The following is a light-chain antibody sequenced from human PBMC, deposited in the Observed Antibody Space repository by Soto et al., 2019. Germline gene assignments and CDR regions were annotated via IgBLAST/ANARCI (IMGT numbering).Light chain of an antibody. Sequence: QSVLTQPASVSGSPGQSITISCTGTSSDVGGYNFVSWYQQHPDKAPKLMIYDVTNRPSGVSNRFSGSKSGNTASLTISGLQAEDEADYYCSSYTSISIYVFGTGP. J-gene: IGLJ1*01. V-gene: IGLV2-14*01. CDR1: SSDVGGYNF. CDR2: DVT. CDR3: SSYTSISIYV.